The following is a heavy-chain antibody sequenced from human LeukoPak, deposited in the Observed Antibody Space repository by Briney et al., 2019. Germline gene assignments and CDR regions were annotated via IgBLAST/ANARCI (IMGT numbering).Heavy chain of an antibody. D-gene: IGHD4-17*01. J-gene: IGHJ4*02. Sequence: GESLKISCKGSGYSFTSYWIGWVRQMPGKGLEWMGIIYPGDSDTRYSPSFQGQVTISADKSISTAYLQWSSLKASDTAMYYCARHQNYGDYVSNLDYWGQGTLVTVSS. CDR2: IYPGDSDT. CDR1: GYSFTSYW. V-gene: IGHV5-51*01. CDR3: ARHQNYGDYVSNLDY.